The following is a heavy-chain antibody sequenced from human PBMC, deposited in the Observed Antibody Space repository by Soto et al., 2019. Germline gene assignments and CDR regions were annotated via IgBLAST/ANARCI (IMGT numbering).Heavy chain of an antibody. Sequence: PGGSLRLSCVASGITFGSRAMSWVRQAPGEGLEWVSTITDNGGDTKSADSVKGRFTISRDDSKNTVYLQMDSLKAEDTGVYYCTTEEIVSAGIYFDYWGQGTLVTVSS. CDR2: ITDNGGDT. CDR3: TTEEIVSAGIYFDY. J-gene: IGHJ4*02. V-gene: IGHV3-23*01. CDR1: GITFGSRA. D-gene: IGHD2-2*01.